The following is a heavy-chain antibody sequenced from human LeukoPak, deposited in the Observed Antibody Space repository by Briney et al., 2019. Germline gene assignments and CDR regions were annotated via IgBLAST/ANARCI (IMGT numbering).Heavy chain of an antibody. CDR2: ISDSNRYT. J-gene: IGHJ4*02. V-gene: IGHV3-11*03. D-gene: IGHD7-27*01. CDR1: GFTFSDYY. CDR3: ARTPGRLGQSFDY. Sequence: GGSLRLSCAASGFTFSDYYMSWIRQAPGKGLEWVSYISDSNRYTKYTDSVKGRFNIFRDNAKNPLYLQMNTLRAEDTAVYYCARTPGRLGQSFDYWGRGTLVTVSS.